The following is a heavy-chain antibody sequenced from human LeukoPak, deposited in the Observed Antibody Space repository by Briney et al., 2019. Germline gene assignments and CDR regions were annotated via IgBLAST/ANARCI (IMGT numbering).Heavy chain of an antibody. CDR3: AWGYYDSSGYSKPEYFQH. Sequence: SVKVSCKASGGTFSSYAISWVRQAPGQGLEWMGGIIPIFGTANYAQKFQGRVTITADESTSTAYMELSSLRSEDTAVYYCAWGYYDSSGYSKPEYFQHWGQGTLVTVSS. J-gene: IGHJ1*01. V-gene: IGHV1-69*01. D-gene: IGHD3-22*01. CDR2: IIPIFGTA. CDR1: GGTFSSYA.